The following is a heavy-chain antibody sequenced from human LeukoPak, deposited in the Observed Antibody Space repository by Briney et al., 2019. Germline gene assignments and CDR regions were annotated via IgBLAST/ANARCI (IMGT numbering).Heavy chain of an antibody. CDR1: GYTFTNYG. V-gene: IGHV1-18*01. CDR2: ISAHDGTT. D-gene: IGHD6-19*01. CDR3: ARRSTLYSSGWFYFDY. J-gene: IGHJ4*02. Sequence: VASVKVSCKASGYTFTNYGISWVRRAPGQGLEWMGWISAHDGTTNYALKLQDRVTMTTDTSTSTAYMELRGLRSDDTAVYYCARRSTLYSSGWFYFDYWGQGTLVTVSS.